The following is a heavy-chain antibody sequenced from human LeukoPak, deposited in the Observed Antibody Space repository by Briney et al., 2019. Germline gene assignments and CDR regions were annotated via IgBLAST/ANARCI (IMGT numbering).Heavy chain of an antibody. Sequence: GGSLRLSCAASEFTFSDYYMSWIRQAPGKGLEWVAYISTSGSTIYYADSMKGRFTISRDNAKNSLYLQMNSLRAEDTAIYYCARGNRWPSTFDIWGQGTMVTVSS. J-gene: IGHJ3*02. D-gene: IGHD4-23*01. CDR2: ISTSGSTI. CDR1: EFTFSDYY. CDR3: ARGNRWPSTFDI. V-gene: IGHV3-11*04.